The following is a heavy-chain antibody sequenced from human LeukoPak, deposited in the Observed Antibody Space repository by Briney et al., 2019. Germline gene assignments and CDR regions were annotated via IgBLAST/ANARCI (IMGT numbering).Heavy chain of an antibody. CDR1: GYTFTSYY. CDR2: INPSGGST. Sequence: ASVKVSCKASGYTFTSYYMHWVRQAPGQGLEWMGIINPSGGSTSYAQKFQGRVTMTEDTSTDTAYMELSSLRSEDTAVYYCATAGFGDSGYDWVPHYWGQGTLVTVSS. J-gene: IGHJ4*02. CDR3: ATAGFGDSGYDWVPHY. V-gene: IGHV1-46*01. D-gene: IGHD5-12*01.